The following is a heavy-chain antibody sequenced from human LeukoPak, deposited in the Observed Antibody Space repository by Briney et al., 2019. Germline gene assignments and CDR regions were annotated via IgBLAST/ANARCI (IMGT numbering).Heavy chain of an antibody. CDR2: IYYSGST. V-gene: IGHV4-59*01. D-gene: IGHD7-27*01. CDR3: ARSSGDGRYFDL. CDR1: GGSISSYY. Sequence: PSETLSLTCTVSGGSISSYYWSWIRQPPGKGLEWIGYIYYSGSTNYNPSLKSRVTISVDTSKNQFSLKLSSVTAADTAVYYCARSSGDGRYFDLWGRGTLVTVSS. J-gene: IGHJ2*01.